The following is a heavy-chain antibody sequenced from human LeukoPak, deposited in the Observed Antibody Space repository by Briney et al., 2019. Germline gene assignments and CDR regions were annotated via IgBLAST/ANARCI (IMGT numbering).Heavy chain of an antibody. CDR1: GYTFIGYY. CDR3: ARAGSGAAAGTPSDAFDI. Sequence: ASVKVSCKASGYTFIGYYMHWVRQAPGQGLEWMGWINPNSGGTNYAQKFQGRVTMTRDTSISTAYMELSRLRSDDTAVYYCARAGSGAAAGTPSDAFDIWGQGTMVTVSS. CDR2: INPNSGGT. D-gene: IGHD6-13*01. V-gene: IGHV1-2*02. J-gene: IGHJ3*02.